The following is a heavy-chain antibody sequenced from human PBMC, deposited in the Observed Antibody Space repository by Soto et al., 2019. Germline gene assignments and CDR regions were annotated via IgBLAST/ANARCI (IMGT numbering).Heavy chain of an antibody. Sequence: SETLSLTCAVYGGSFSGYYWSWIRQPPGKGLEWIGEINHSGSTNYNPSLKSRVTISVDTSKNQFSLKVEDTAVYFCARVQIQELENIFDYWGQGTLVTVSS. CDR1: GGSFSGYY. CDR2: INHSGST. CDR3: ARVQIQELENIFDY. V-gene: IGHV4-34*01. J-gene: IGHJ4*02. D-gene: IGHD3-3*01.